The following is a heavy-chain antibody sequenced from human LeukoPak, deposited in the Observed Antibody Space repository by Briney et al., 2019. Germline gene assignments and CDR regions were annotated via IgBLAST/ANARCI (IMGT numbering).Heavy chain of an antibody. D-gene: IGHD6-19*01. CDR3: AKEDSSGWIHY. CDR1: GFTFSTYT. V-gene: IGHV3-23*01. J-gene: IGHJ4*02. CDR2: IGGSGENT. Sequence: QPGASLRLSCAASGFTFSTYTISWVRQAPGKGLEWVSAIGGSGENTYYADSVKGRFTISRDNSKNTQYLQVNSLRVEDTAMYYCAKEDSSGWIHYWGQGTLVTVSS.